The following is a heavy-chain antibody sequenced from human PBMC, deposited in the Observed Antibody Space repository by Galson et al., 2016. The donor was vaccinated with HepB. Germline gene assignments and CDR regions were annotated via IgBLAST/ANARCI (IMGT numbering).Heavy chain of an antibody. CDR3: ARDRFLLSID. V-gene: IGHV4-61*02. CDR2: IYTSGST. Sequence: TLSLTCTVSGGSISSGSYYWSWLRQPAGKGLEWIGRIYTSGSTNYNPSLKSRVTISVDTSKNQFSLKLSSVTAADTAVYYCARDRFLLSIDWGQGTLVTVSS. J-gene: IGHJ4*02. CDR1: GGSISSGSYY. D-gene: IGHD2-21*01.